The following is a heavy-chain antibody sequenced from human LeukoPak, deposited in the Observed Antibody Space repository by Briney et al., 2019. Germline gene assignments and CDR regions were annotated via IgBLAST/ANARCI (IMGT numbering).Heavy chain of an antibody. CDR3: ARGDCSSTSCYEEGMFDY. Sequence: ASVKVSCKASGYTFTSYYMHWVRQAPGQGLEWMGIINPSGGSTSYAQKFQGRVTMTRDTSTSTVYMELSSLRSEDTAVYYCARGDCSSTSCYEEGMFDYWGQGTLVTVSS. D-gene: IGHD2-2*01. CDR2: INPSGGST. V-gene: IGHV1-46*01. CDR1: GYTFTSYY. J-gene: IGHJ4*02.